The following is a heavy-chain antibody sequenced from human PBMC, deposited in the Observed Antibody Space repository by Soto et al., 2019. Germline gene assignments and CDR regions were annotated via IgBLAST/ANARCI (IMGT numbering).Heavy chain of an antibody. V-gene: IGHV1-46*01. CDR3: ARADYYDSSGFYYDC. Sequence: QVQLVQSGAEVKKPGASVKVSCKASGYIFTNHYIHWVRQAPGQGLEWMGIINPSGGSTNYLQKYQGRITRTSDTSTSTVYIELSSLRSEDTAVYFCARADYYDSSGFYYDCWGQGSLVTVSS. D-gene: IGHD3-22*01. CDR1: GYIFTNHY. CDR2: INPSGGST. J-gene: IGHJ4*02.